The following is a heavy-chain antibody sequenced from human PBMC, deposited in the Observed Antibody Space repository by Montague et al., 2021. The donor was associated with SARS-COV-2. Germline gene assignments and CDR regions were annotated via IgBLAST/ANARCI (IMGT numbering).Heavy chain of an antibody. D-gene: IGHD3-10*01. CDR1: GFSLSTSGMC. J-gene: IGHJ2*01. V-gene: IGHV2-70*11. Sequence: PALGKPTQTPTLTCTFSGFSLSTSGMCVSWIRQPPGKALEWLARIDWDDDKYYSTSLKTRLTISKDTSKNQVVLTMTNMDPVDTATYYCARTYGSGRGFDLWGRGTLVTVSS. CDR3: ARTYGSGRGFDL. CDR2: IDWDDDK.